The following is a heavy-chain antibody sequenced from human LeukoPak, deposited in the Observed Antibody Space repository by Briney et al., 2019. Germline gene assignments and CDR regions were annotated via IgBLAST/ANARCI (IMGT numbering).Heavy chain of an antibody. D-gene: IGHD5-12*01. CDR1: GNTVTNYY. V-gene: IGHV1-46*01. CDR2: INTNTGST. CDR3: ARDANTIVATIPLFDY. Sequence: ASVKVSCKASGNTVTNYYMQWVRQAPGQGLEWMGIINTNTGSTDYEQKFQGRVTMTRDMSTTTVYMELSSLTSEDTAVYYCARDANTIVATIPLFDYWGQGTLVTVSS. J-gene: IGHJ4*02.